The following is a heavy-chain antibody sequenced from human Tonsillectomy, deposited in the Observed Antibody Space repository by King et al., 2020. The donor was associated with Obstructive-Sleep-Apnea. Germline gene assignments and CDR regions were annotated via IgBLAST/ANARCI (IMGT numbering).Heavy chain of an antibody. V-gene: IGHV3-73*01. D-gene: IGHD2-15*01. CDR1: GFTFSGSA. J-gene: IGHJ6*02. Sequence: VQLVESGGGLVQPGGSLKLSCAASGFTFSGSAMHWVRQASGKGLEWVGRIRSKANSYATAYAASVKGRFTISRDDSKNTAYLQMNSLKTEDTAVYYCTTPSDEVAAITYYGMDVWGQGTTVTVSS. CDR3: TTPSDEVAAITYYGMDV. CDR2: IRSKANSYAT.